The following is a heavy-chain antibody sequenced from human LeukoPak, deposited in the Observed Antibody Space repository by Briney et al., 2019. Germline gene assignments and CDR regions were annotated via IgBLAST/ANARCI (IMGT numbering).Heavy chain of an antibody. D-gene: IGHD3-10*01. J-gene: IGHJ4*02. CDR3: ARGRSYGSGSYYLDY. V-gene: IGHV4-59*12. CDR2: IYYSGST. Sequence: PSETLSLTCTVSGGSISSYYWSWIRQPPGKGLEWIGYIYYSGSTNYNPSLKSRVTISVDTSKNQFSLKLSSVTAADTAVYYCARGRSYGSGSYYLDYWGQGTLVTVSS. CDR1: GGSISSYY.